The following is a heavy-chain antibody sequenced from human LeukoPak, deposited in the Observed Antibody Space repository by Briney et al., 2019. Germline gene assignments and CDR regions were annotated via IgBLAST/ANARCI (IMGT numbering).Heavy chain of an antibody. CDR2: INPNSGT. CDR3: ARGLRGSAIDP. D-gene: IGHD6-25*01. V-gene: IGHV1-2*02. J-gene: IGHJ5*02. Sequence: ASVKVSCKASGYTFTDSYIHWVRQAPGQGVEWIGWINPNSGTNYAQKFQGRVTMTRDTSIKTAYMDLSRLTSDDTAIYYCARGLRGSAIDPWGQGTLVIVSS. CDR1: GYTFTDSY.